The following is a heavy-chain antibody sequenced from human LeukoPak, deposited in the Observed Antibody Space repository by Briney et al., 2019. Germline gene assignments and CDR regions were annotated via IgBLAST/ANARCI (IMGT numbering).Heavy chain of an antibody. D-gene: IGHD5-18*01. CDR1: GYTFTSYG. Sequence: ASVKVSCKASGYTFTSYGISWVRQAPGQGLEWMGCMNPNSGNTGYAQKFQGRVTMTRNTSISTAYMELSSLRSEDTAVYYCAKRGYSYGRFDYWGQGTLVTVSS. J-gene: IGHJ4*02. V-gene: IGHV1-8*02. CDR2: MNPNSGNT. CDR3: AKRGYSYGRFDY.